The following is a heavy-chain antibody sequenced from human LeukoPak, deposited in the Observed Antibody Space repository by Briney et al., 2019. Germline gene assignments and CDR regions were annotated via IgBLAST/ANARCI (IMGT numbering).Heavy chain of an antibody. D-gene: IGHD3-3*01. CDR2: INHSGST. CDR1: GGSFSGYY. CDR3: ARVTGNYDFWSGYSHYYYYMDV. V-gene: IGHV4-34*01. Sequence: SETLSLTCAVYGGSFSGYYWSWLRQPPGKGLEWIGEINHSGSTNYNPSLKRRVTISVDTSKNQFSLKLSSVTAADTAVYYCARVTGNYDFWSGYSHYYYYMDVWGKGTTVTVSS. J-gene: IGHJ6*03.